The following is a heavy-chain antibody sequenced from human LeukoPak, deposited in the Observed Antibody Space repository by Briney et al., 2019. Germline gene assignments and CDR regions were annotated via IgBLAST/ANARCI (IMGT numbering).Heavy chain of an antibody. V-gene: IGHV3-23*01. Sequence: GGSLRLSCAASGFTFSSYAMSWVRQAPGKGLEWVSSVSSVSGSAGSTYYADSVKGRFTISRDNSKNTLYLQMNNLRAEDTALYYCAKQPQGISSWFDPWGQGTLVTVSS. CDR3: AKQPQGISSWFDP. D-gene: IGHD6-6*01. CDR2: VSSVSGSAGST. J-gene: IGHJ5*02. CDR1: GFTFSSYA.